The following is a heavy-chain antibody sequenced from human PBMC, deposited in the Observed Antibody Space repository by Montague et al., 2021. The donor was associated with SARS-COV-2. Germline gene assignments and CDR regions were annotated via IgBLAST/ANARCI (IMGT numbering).Heavy chain of an antibody. V-gene: IGHV3-23*03. CDR2: IYSGGSST. CDR1: GFTFSSYA. Sequence: SLRLPCPASGFTFSSYAMGWVRQAPGKGLEWVSVIYSGGSSTYYADSVKGRFTISRDNSKNTLYLQMNSLRAEDTAVYYCATTTGLGSWGQGTLVTVSS. J-gene: IGHJ5*02. D-gene: IGHD4-17*01. CDR3: ATTTGLGS.